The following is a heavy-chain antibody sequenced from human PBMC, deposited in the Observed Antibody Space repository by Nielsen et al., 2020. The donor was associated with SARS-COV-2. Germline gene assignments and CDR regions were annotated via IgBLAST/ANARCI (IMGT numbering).Heavy chain of an antibody. CDR2: ISYSGST. J-gene: IGHJ6*03. D-gene: IGHD6-6*01. CDR3: AREVAPRPLYYYYYMDV. Sequence: WIGYISYSGSTYYSPSLKSRVTLSIDMSQKHFSLKLSSVTAADTAVYYCAREVAPRPLYYYYYMDVWGKGTTVTVSS. V-gene: IGHV4-31*02.